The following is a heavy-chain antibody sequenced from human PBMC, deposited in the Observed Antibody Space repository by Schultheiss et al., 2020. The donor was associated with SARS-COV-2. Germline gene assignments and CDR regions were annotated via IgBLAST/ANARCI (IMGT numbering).Heavy chain of an antibody. D-gene: IGHD3-16*02. J-gene: IGHJ4*02. Sequence: ASVKVSCKVSLYTLTELSIHWVRQAPGKGLEWMGGFNPEDGKIIYAQKFQGRVTMTEDTSTDTAYMELNSLRSEDTAVYYCATADVVPYYFEYWGQGTLVTVSS. CDR3: ATADVVPYYFEY. CDR1: LYTLTELS. CDR2: FNPEDGKI. V-gene: IGHV1-24*01.